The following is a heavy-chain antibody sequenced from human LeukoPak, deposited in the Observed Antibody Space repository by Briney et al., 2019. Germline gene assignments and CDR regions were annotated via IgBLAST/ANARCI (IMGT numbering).Heavy chain of an antibody. J-gene: IGHJ5*02. D-gene: IGHD4-17*01. CDR1: GFTFRSNA. Sequence: GGSLRLSCVASGFTFRSNAMSWVRQAPGQGPEWASSINANGDSTWYADSVKGRFTIYRDNFKNTLSLQMNSLRAEDTALYHCATNYGDYVNWFDPWGQGTLVIVSS. CDR3: ATNYGDYVNWFDP. V-gene: IGHV3-23*01. CDR2: INANGDST.